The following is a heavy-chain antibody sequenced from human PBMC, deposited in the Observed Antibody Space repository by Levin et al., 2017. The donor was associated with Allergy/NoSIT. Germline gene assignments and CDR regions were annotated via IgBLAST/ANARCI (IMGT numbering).Heavy chain of an antibody. CDR3: ARDNIGLPDAFDI. CDR2: ISWNSGSS. V-gene: IGHV3-9*01. Sequence: GGSLRLSCAASGFTFDDYAMHWVRQAPGKGLEWVSGISWNSGSSGYEDSVKGRFTISRANAQNSLYLQMNSLRTEDTALYYCARDNIGLPDAFDIWGQGTMVIVSS. CDR1: GFTFDDYA. J-gene: IGHJ3*02.